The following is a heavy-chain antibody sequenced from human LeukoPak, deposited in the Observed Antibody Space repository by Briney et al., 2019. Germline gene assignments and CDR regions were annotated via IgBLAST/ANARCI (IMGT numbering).Heavy chain of an antibody. CDR3: ARDRNTGSSYENLFEY. J-gene: IGHJ4*02. CDR1: GFAFSSYW. D-gene: IGHD1-26*01. Sequence: GGSLRLSCAASGFAFSSYWMHWVRQAPGKGLVWVSRINSDGSSTSYADSVKGRFTISRDNAKNTLYLQMNSLRAEDTSVYYCARDRNTGSSYENLFEYWGQGSLVTVSS. CDR2: INSDGSST. V-gene: IGHV3-74*01.